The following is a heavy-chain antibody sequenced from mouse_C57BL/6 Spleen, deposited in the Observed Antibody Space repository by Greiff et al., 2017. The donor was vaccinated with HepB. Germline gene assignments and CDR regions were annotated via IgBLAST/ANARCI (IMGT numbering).Heavy chain of an antibody. CDR1: GYAFSSSW. CDR2: IYPGDGDT. J-gene: IGHJ4*01. Sequence: VQLQQSGPELVKPGASVKISCKASGYAFSSSWMNWVKQRPGKGLEWIGRIYPGDGDTNYNGKFKGKATLTADKSSSTAYMQLSSLTSEDSAVYFCVAITAVHYAIDYWGQGTSVTVSS. V-gene: IGHV1-82*01. D-gene: IGHD1-1*01. CDR3: VAITAVHYAIDY.